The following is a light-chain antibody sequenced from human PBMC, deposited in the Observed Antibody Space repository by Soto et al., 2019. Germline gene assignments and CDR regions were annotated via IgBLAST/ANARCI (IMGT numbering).Light chain of an antibody. J-gene: IGKJ1*01. CDR3: QQYNNWPRT. V-gene: IGKV3-15*01. CDR1: QSVSSD. CDR2: GAS. Sequence: EIVMTQSPATLSVSPGERATLSCRASQSVSSDLAWYQQKPGRAPRLLIHGASTRSTGIPARFSGSGSGTEVTLTISSLQSEDFAVYYCQQYNNWPRTFGQGTKVEIK.